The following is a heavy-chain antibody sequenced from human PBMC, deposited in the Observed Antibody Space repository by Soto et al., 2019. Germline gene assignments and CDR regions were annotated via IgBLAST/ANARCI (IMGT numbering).Heavy chain of an antibody. V-gene: IGHV1-69*15. CDR3: ARIPRYSFPTSDDLDS. CDR2: ITPIYPTT. D-gene: IGHD5-18*01. J-gene: IGHJ4*02. CDR1: GGTFYTYT. Sequence: QVQLVQSGAEVRKPGSSVQVSCKASGGTFYTYTFSWVRQAPGQGLEWMGSITPIYPTTNYAEKFQGRLTVTADGSTKTAYMELNSLTSEYTAVYYCARIPRYSFPTSDDLDSWGQGTLVTVSS.